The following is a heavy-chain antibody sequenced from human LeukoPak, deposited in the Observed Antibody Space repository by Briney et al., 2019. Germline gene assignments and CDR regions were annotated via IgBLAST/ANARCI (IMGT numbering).Heavy chain of an antibody. V-gene: IGHV3-74*01. CDR3: ATKQWLAPPPDS. CDR1: GLTFSKYW. J-gene: IGHJ4*02. D-gene: IGHD6-19*01. CDR2: INTDGTVT. Sequence: GGSLRLSCAASGLTFSKYWMLWVRQAPGKGLESVSRINTDGTVTTYADSVKGRFTVSRDNADNTMFLQMNSVRDGDTAVYYCATKQWLAPPPDSWGQGTPVTVSS.